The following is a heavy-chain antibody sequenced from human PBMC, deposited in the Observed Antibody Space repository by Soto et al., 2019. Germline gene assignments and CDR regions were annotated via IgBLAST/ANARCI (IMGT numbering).Heavy chain of an antibody. CDR1: GYTFTSYY. CDR3: ARDGYYGDYTKLDY. D-gene: IGHD4-17*01. V-gene: IGHV1-18*04. CDR2: ISAYNGNT. Sequence: ASVKVSCKASGYTFTSYYMHWVRQAPGQGLEWMGWISAYNGNTSYAQKLQGRVTMTTDTSTSTAYMELRSLRSDGTAVYYCARDGYYGDYTKLDYWGQGTLVTVSS. J-gene: IGHJ4*02.